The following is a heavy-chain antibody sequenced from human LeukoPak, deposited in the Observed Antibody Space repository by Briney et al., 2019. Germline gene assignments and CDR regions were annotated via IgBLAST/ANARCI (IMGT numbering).Heavy chain of an antibody. CDR3: AGGYSSSWYTFDP. D-gene: IGHD6-13*01. J-gene: IGHJ5*02. V-gene: IGHV3-21*01. CDR1: GFTFSDYN. Sequence: GGSLRLSCAASGFTFSDYNMNWVRQAPGKGLEWVSSISSSSSYIYYADSMKGRFIISRDNAKSSVYLQMNSLRAEDTAVYYCAGGYSSSWYTFDPWGQGTLVTVSS. CDR2: ISSSSSYI.